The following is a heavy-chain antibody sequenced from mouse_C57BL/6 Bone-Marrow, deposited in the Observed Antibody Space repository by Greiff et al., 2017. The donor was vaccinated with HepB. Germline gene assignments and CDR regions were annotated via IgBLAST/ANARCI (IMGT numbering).Heavy chain of an antibody. CDR1: GYTFTSYG. D-gene: IGHD2-3*01. CDR3: VGGGWLLQNCYFDV. Sequence: VQLVESGAELARPGASVKLSCKASGYTFTSYGISWVKQRTGQGLEWIGEIYPRSGNTYYNEKFKGKATLTADKSSSTAYMQLRSLTSEDSAVYFSVGGGWLLQNCYFDVWGTGTTVTVSS. V-gene: IGHV1-81*01. J-gene: IGHJ1*03. CDR2: IYPRSGNT.